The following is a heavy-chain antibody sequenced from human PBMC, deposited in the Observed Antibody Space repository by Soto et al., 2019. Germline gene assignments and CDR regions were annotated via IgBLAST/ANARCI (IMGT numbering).Heavy chain of an antibody. Sequence: GASVKVSCKASGYTFTSYATHWVRQAPGQRLEWMGWINAGNGNTKYSQKFQGRVTITRDTSASTAYMELSSLRSEDTAVYYCAVSYCSGGSCSFNRFDYWGQGTLVTVSS. CDR3: AVSYCSGGSCSFNRFDY. J-gene: IGHJ4*02. D-gene: IGHD2-15*01. V-gene: IGHV1-3*01. CDR2: INAGNGNT. CDR1: GYTFTSYA.